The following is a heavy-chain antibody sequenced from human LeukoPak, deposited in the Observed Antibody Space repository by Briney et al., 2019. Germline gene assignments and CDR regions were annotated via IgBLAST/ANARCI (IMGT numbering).Heavy chain of an antibody. Sequence: SETLSLTCAVSGGSISSGGYSGSWIRQPPGKGLEWIGYIYHSGSTYYNPSLKSRVTISVDRSKNQFSLKLSSVTAADTAVYYCARDYYDSSGYESAFDIWGQGTMVTVSS. J-gene: IGHJ3*02. D-gene: IGHD3-22*01. CDR1: GGSISSGGYS. V-gene: IGHV4-30-2*01. CDR2: IYHSGST. CDR3: ARDYYDSSGYESAFDI.